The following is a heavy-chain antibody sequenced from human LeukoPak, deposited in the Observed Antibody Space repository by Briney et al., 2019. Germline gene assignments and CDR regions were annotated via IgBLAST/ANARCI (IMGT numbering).Heavy chain of an antibody. V-gene: IGHV3-23*01. CDR2: ISGSGGST. Sequence: PGGSLRLSCAASGFTFSSYAMSWVRQAPGKGLEWVSAISGSGGSTYYAESVKGRFTISRDNSKNTLYLQMNSLRAEDTAVYYCAKAIGDYVAFDIWGQGTMVTVSS. D-gene: IGHD4-17*01. J-gene: IGHJ3*02. CDR3: AKAIGDYVAFDI. CDR1: GFTFSSYA.